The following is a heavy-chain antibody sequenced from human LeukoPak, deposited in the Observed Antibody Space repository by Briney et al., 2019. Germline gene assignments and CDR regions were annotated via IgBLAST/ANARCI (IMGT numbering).Heavy chain of an antibody. CDR3: SKAGDTNYYRYGDY. CDR1: GFTFSSYA. D-gene: IGHD5-18*01. J-gene: IGHJ4*02. V-gene: IGHV3-30*04. CDR2: ISYDGSNK. Sequence: GGSLRLSCAASGFTFSSYAMHWVRQAPGKGLEWVAVISYDGSNKYYADSVKGRFTISRDNAKNTLYLQMNNLRGEDTALYYCSKAGDTNYYRYGDYWGQGTLVTVSS.